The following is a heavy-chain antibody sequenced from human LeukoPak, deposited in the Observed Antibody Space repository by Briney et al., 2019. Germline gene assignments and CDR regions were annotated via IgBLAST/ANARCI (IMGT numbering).Heavy chain of an antibody. CDR3: ARGEAMARGVASFDI. V-gene: IGHV3-21*01. CDR1: GFTFSSYS. CDR2: ISSSSSYI. D-gene: IGHD3-10*01. Sequence: GGSLRLSCAASGFTFSSYSMNWVRQAPGKGLEWVSSISSSSSYIYYADSVKGRFTISRDNAKNSLYLQMNSLRAEDTAVYYCARGEAMARGVASFDIWGQGTMVTVSS. J-gene: IGHJ3*02.